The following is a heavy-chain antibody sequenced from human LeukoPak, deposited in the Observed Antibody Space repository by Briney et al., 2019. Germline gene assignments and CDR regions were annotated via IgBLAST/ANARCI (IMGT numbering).Heavy chain of an antibody. V-gene: IGHV6-1*01. CDR2: TYYRSKWYN. J-gene: IGHJ3*02. D-gene: IGHD4-17*01. CDR3: ASAASYYADTAFDI. Sequence: SQTLSLTCAISGDSVSSNSAVWNWIRQSPSRGLEWLGRTYYRSKWYNGYAVSVKSRITINPDTSKNQFSLQLDSVTPEDTAVYYCASAASYYADTAFDIWGQGTMVTVSS. CDR1: GDSVSSNSAV.